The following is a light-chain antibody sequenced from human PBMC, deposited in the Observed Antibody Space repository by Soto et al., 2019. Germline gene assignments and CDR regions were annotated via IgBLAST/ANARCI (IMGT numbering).Light chain of an antibody. J-gene: IGKJ2*01. Sequence: DIVMTQSPDSLAVSLGEGATINCKSSQSVLYSSNNKNYVAWYQQKPGQPPKLLIYWASTRESGVPDRFSGRGSGTDFPLTISSLQAEDVAVYYCQQYYSTPYTFGQGTKLEIK. V-gene: IGKV4-1*01. CDR2: WAS. CDR1: QSVLYSSNNKNY. CDR3: QQYYSTPYT.